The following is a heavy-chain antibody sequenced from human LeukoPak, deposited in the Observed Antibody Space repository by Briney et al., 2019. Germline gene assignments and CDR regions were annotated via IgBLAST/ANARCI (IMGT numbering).Heavy chain of an antibody. Sequence: SQTLSLTCTVSGGSISSGDYYWSWIRQPPGKGLEWIGYIYYSGSTYYNPSLKSRVTISVDTSKNQFSLKLSSVTAADTAVYYCARRDCTNGVCYTDCWGQGTLVTVSS. D-gene: IGHD2-8*01. CDR3: ARRDCTNGVCYTDC. CDR2: IYYSGST. V-gene: IGHV4-30-4*01. CDR1: GGSISSGDYY. J-gene: IGHJ4*02.